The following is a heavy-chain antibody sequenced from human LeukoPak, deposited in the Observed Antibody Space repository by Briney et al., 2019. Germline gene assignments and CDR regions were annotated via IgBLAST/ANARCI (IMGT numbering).Heavy chain of an antibody. CDR1: GGSFSGYY. J-gene: IGHJ4*02. CDR3: ARLPAYYGSGSYHNVLDYFDY. CDR2: INHSGST. V-gene: IGHV4-34*01. Sequence: PSETLSLTCAVYGGSFSGYYWSWIRQPPGKGLEWIGEINHSGSTNYNPSLKSGATISVDTSENQFSLKLSSVTAADTAVYYCARLPAYYGSGSYHNVLDYFDYWGQGTLVTVSS. D-gene: IGHD3-10*01.